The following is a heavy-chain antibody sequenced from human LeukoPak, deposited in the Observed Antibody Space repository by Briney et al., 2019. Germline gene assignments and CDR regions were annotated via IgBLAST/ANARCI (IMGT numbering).Heavy chain of an antibody. CDR2: IIPIFGTA. Sequence: SVKVSCKASGGTFSSYAISWVRQAPGQGLEWMGGIIPIFGTANYAQKFKGRVTITADESTSTAYMELSSLRPEDTAVYYCARVQIWVFPPPIAGDWYFDLWGRGTLVTVSS. CDR3: ARVQIWVFPPPIAGDWYFDL. J-gene: IGHJ2*01. V-gene: IGHV1-69*13. D-gene: IGHD6-13*01. CDR1: GGTFSSYA.